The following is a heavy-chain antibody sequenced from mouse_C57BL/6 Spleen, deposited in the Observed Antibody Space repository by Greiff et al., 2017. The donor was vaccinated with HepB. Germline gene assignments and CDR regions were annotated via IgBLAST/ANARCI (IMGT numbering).Heavy chain of an antibody. V-gene: IGHV5-17*01. CDR3: ARTTVVAPDY. Sequence: EVNLVESGGGLVKPGGSLKLSCAASGFTFSDYGMHWVRQAPEKGLEWVAYISSGSSTIYYADTVKGRFTISRDNAKNTLFLQMTSLRSEDTAMYYCARTTVVAPDYWGQGTTLTVSS. J-gene: IGHJ2*01. D-gene: IGHD1-1*01. CDR2: ISSGSSTI. CDR1: GFTFSDYG.